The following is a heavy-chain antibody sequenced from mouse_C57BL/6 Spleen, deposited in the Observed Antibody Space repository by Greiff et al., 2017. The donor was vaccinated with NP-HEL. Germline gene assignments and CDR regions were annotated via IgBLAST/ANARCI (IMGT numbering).Heavy chain of an antibody. CDR1: GYTFTSYW. Sequence: VQLQQSGAELVMPGASVKLSCKASGYTFTSYWMHWVKQRPGQGLEWIGEIDPSDSYTNYNQKFKGKSTLTVDKSSSTAYMQLSSLTSEDSAVYYWARGTYYGSSYYAMDYWGQGTSVTVSS. J-gene: IGHJ4*01. D-gene: IGHD1-1*01. V-gene: IGHV1-69*01. CDR2: IDPSDSYT. CDR3: ARGTYYGSSYYAMDY.